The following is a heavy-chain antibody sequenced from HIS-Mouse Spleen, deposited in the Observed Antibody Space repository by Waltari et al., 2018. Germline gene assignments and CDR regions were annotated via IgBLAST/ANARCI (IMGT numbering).Heavy chain of an antibody. CDR1: GGSISSSSYY. J-gene: IGHJ2*01. CDR2: IYYSGIT. CDR3: AREIPYSSSWYDWYFDL. V-gene: IGHV4-39*07. D-gene: IGHD6-13*01. Sequence: QLQLQESGPGLVKPSETLSLTCTVSGGSISSSSYYWGWIRQPPGKGLEWIGSIYYSGITYSNPSLKSRVTMSVDTSKNRFSLELSYVAGAETAVYYCAREIPYSSSWYDWYFDLWGRGTLVTVSS.